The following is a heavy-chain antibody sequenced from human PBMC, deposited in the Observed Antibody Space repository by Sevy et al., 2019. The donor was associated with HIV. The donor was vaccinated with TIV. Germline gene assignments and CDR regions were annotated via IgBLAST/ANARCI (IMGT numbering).Heavy chain of an antibody. Sequence: GGSLRLSCAASGFTFSSYDMHWVRQATGKGLEWVSAIGTAGDTYYPGSVKGRFTISRENAKNSLYLQMNSLRAGDTAVYYCARGTGIAVAGTRFYWGQGTLVTVSS. D-gene: IGHD6-19*01. CDR2: IGTAGDT. CDR1: GFTFSSYD. J-gene: IGHJ4*02. CDR3: ARGTGIAVAGTRFY. V-gene: IGHV3-13*01.